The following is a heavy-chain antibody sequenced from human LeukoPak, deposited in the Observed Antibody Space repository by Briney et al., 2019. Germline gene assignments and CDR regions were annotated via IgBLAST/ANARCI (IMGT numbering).Heavy chain of an antibody. Sequence: SPKKDLEWLGRTYYRSKWYNDYAESMEGRMTISQDTSKNQYSLHLNSVTPDDTAVYYCARDFGTTGWHTFDYWGQGTLVTVSS. D-gene: IGHD6-19*01. J-gene: IGHJ4*02. V-gene: IGHV6-1*01. CDR3: ARDFGTTGWHTFDY. CDR2: TYYRSKWYN.